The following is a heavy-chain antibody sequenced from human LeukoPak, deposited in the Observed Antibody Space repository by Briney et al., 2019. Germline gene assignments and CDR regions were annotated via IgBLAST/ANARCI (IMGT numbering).Heavy chain of an antibody. J-gene: IGHJ4*02. D-gene: IGHD5-12*01. V-gene: IGHV3-21*04. CDR1: GFTFNNYK. Sequence: GGSLRLSCAASGFTFNNYKMNWVRQAPGKGLEWVSSITSTSNDKYYADSVKGRFTVSRDNAKNSLYLQMNSLRAEDTAMYYCARGRYSGTTYYFDYWGQGTLVTVSS. CDR3: ARGRYSGTTYYFDY. CDR2: ITSTSNDK.